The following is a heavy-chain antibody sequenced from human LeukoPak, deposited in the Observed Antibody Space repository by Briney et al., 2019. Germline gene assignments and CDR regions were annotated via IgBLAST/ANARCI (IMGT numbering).Heavy chain of an antibody. Sequence: GGSLRLSCAASGFTFSSYSMNWVRQAPGKGLEWVSSISSSSSYIYYADSVKGRFTISRDNAKNSLYLQMNSLRAEDTAVYYCAREVSEACSSTSRLYYFDYWGQGTLVTVSS. J-gene: IGHJ4*02. CDR1: GFTFSSYS. V-gene: IGHV3-21*01. D-gene: IGHD2-2*01. CDR2: ISSSSSYI. CDR3: AREVSEACSSTSRLYYFDY.